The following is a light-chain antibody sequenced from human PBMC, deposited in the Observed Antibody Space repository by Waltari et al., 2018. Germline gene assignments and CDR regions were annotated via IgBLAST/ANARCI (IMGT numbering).Light chain of an antibody. J-gene: IGLJ3*02. V-gene: IGLV2-23*02. CDR1: SSDIGRYDL. CDR2: DVT. CDR3: CSYAGNYIWV. Sequence: QSALTQPAAVSGSPGQSVTLSCTGASSDIGRYDLVSLYQQHPGNAPKLVISDVTKRPSGVSDRFSGSKSGDTASLTISGLQFEDEADYYCCSYAGNYIWVFGGGTRLTVL.